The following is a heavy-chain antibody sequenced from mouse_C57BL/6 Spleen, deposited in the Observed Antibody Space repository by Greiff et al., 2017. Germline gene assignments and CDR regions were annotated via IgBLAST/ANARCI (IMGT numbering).Heavy chain of an antibody. CDR3: ARRDYYGSSWYFDV. CDR2: IDPSDSYT. Sequence: QVQLQQPGAELVMPGASVKLSCKASGYTFTSYWMHWVKQRPGQGLEWIGEIDPSDSYTNYHQKFKGKSTLTVDKSSSTAYMQLSSLTSEDSAVYYCARRDYYGSSWYFDVWGTGTTVTVSS. V-gene: IGHV1-69*01. J-gene: IGHJ1*03. D-gene: IGHD1-1*01. CDR1: GYTFTSYW.